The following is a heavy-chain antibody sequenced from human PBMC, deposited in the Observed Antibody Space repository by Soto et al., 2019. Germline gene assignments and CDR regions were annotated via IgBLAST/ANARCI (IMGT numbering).Heavy chain of an antibody. J-gene: IGHJ5*02. CDR3: ARNGGYCTDGVCPDWFDP. CDR2: IYYSGST. V-gene: IGHV4-39*01. CDR1: GGSISSSTYY. D-gene: IGHD2-8*01. Sequence: QLQLQESGPGLVKPSETLSLTCTVSGGSISSSTYYWGWIRQPPRKGLEWIGSIYYSGSTYYNPSLKSRVTISVDTSKNQFSLKLSSVTAADTAMYYCARNGGYCTDGVCPDWFDPWGQGTLVTVSS.